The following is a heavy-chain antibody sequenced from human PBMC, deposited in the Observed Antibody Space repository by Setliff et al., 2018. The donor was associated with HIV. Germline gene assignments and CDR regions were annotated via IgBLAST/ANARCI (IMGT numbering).Heavy chain of an antibody. CDR1: GASINSHY. V-gene: IGHV4-59*08. CDR2: YYNGGT. Sequence: SETLSLTCTVSGASINSHYWNWVRQSPAKGLEWIGYYYNGGTSYNPSLKSRVTISVDTSKNQFSLKLTSVTAADTAVYYCARAPPGIQNDAFDVWGQGTMVTVS. CDR3: ARAPPGIQNDAFDV. J-gene: IGHJ3*01.